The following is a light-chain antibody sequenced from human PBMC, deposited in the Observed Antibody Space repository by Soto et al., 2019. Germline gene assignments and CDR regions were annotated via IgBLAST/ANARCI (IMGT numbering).Light chain of an antibody. Sequence: DIVMTQSPATLSVSPGERATLSCRASQSVSSYLAWYQQKPGQAPRLLIYGASSRATGIPDRFSGSGSGTDFTPTISRLEPEDFAVYYCQQYGSSPPITFGQGTRLEIK. CDR2: GAS. J-gene: IGKJ5*01. V-gene: IGKV3-20*01. CDR1: QSVSSY. CDR3: QQYGSSPPIT.